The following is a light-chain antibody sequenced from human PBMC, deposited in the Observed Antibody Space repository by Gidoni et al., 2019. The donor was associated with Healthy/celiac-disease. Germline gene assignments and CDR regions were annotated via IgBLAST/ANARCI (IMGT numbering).Light chain of an antibody. CDR3: QQSYSTPRLT. J-gene: IGKJ4*01. V-gene: IGKV1-39*01. Sequence: DIQMTQSPSSLSASVGDRVTITCRASQRISSYLNWYQQKPGKAPKRLLYAASSLQSGVPSRFSGSGSGTDFTLTISSLQPEDFATYYCQQSYSTPRLTCXGXTKVEIK. CDR2: AAS. CDR1: QRISSY.